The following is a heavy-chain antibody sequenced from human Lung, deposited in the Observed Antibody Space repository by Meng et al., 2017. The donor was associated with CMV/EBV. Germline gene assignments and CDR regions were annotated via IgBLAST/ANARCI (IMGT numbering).Heavy chain of an antibody. CDR1: GFTFSSYW. J-gene: IGHJ3*02. Sequence: GGSLRLXCAASGFTFSSYWMSWVRQAPGKGLEWVANIKQDGSEKYYVDSVKGRFTISRDNAKNSLYLQMNSLRAEDTAVYYCARLVFGGAFDIWGQGTMVTVSS. V-gene: IGHV3-7*01. CDR3: ARLVFGGAFDI. CDR2: IKQDGSEK. D-gene: IGHD2-2*01.